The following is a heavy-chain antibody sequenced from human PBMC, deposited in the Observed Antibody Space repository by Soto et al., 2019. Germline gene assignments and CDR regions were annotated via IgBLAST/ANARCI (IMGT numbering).Heavy chain of an antibody. Sequence: SETLSLTCTVSGGSISSYYWSWIRQHPGKGLEWIGYIYYSGSTNYNPSLKSRVTISVDTSKNQFSLKLSSVTAADTAVYYCARQSGGTINYYYYMDVWGKGTTVTVSS. V-gene: IGHV4-59*08. CDR2: IYYSGST. D-gene: IGHD2-15*01. CDR3: ARQSGGTINYYYYMDV. J-gene: IGHJ6*03. CDR1: GGSISSYY.